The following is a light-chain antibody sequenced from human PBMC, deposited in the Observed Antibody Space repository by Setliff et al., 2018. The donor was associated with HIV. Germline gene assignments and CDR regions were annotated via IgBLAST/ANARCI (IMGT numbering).Light chain of an antibody. Sequence: QSALAQPASVSGSPGQSITISCTGTSSDVGAYNYVSWYQQYPGKAPKLMIYEVSNRPSGASNRFSGSKSGNTASLTISGLQAEDEADYYCCSYTSRNTDVFGTGTKVTVL. CDR3: CSYTSRNTDV. J-gene: IGLJ1*01. CDR2: EVS. V-gene: IGLV2-14*01. CDR1: SSDVGAYNY.